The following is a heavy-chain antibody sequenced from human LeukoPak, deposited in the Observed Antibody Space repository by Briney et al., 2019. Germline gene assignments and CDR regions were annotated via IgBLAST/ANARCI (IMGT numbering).Heavy chain of an antibody. J-gene: IGHJ4*02. CDR2: ISSSGSTI. CDR1: GFTFSDYY. V-gene: IGHV3-11*01. Sequence: GGSLRLSCAASGFTFSDYYMSWIRQAPGKGLEGVSYISSSGSTIYYADSVKGRFTISRDNVRNSVYLQMTSLRAEDTAVYYCARDLSYYGSGSYPDYWGQGTLVTVSS. D-gene: IGHD3-10*01. CDR3: ARDLSYYGSGSYPDY.